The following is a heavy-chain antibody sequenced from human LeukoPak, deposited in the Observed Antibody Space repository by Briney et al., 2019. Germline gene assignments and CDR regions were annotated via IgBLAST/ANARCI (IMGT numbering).Heavy chain of an antibody. CDR2: IYPGDSDT. J-gene: IGHJ4*02. D-gene: IGHD3-22*01. CDR1: GYSFTSYW. Sequence: GESLKISCKGSGYSFTSYWIGWVRQMPGKGLEWMGIIYPGDSDTRYSPSFQGQVTISADKSISTAYLQWSSLKASDTAMYYCARLPPYFSGSPYYFDYWGQGTLVTVSS. CDR3: ARLPPYFSGSPYYFDY. V-gene: IGHV5-51*01.